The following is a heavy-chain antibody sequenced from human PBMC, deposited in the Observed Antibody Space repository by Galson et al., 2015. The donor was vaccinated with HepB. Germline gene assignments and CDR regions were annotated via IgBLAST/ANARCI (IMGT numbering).Heavy chain of an antibody. J-gene: IGHJ3*02. Sequence: SLRLSCAASGFTVSSNYMSWVRQAPGKGLEWVSTITGSGGSTYYADSVKGRFTISRDNSKNTLYLQMNSLRAEDTAVYYCARTSSSWYDPRSGAFDIWGQGTMVTVSS. CDR3: ARTSSSWYDPRSGAFDI. CDR2: ITGSGGST. D-gene: IGHD6-13*01. V-gene: IGHV3-53*01. CDR1: GFTVSSNY.